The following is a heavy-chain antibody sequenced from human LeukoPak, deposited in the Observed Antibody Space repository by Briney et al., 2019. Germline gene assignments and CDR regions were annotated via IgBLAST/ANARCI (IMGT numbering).Heavy chain of an antibody. V-gene: IGHV4-59*01. J-gene: IGHJ4*02. CDR1: GGSISSYY. D-gene: IGHD3-22*01. CDR2: IYYTGST. CDR3: ARVTGYMIEDYFDY. Sequence: PETLSLTCTVSGGSISSYYWSWIRQPPGKGLEWIGYIYYTGSTNYNPSLKSRVTISVDTSKNQFSLKLTSVTAADTAVYYCARVTGYMIEDYFDYWGQGTPVTVSS.